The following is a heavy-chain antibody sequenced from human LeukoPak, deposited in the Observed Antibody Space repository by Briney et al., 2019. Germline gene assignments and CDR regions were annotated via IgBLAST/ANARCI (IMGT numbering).Heavy chain of an antibody. Sequence: GGSLRLSCAASGFTFSSYAMHWARQAPGKGLEWVAVISYDGSNKYYADSVKGRFTISRDNSKNTLYLQMNSLRAEDTAVYYCARDFGDGYSVDAFDIWGQGTMVTVSS. CDR3: ARDFGDGYSVDAFDI. J-gene: IGHJ3*02. CDR2: ISYDGSNK. CDR1: GFTFSSYA. D-gene: IGHD5-24*01. V-gene: IGHV3-30*04.